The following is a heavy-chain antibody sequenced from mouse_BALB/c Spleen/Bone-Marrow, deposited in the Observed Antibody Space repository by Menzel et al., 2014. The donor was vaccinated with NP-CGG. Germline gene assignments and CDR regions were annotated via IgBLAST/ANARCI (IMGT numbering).Heavy chain of an antibody. CDR2: ISYSGST. Sequence: EVQLQQSGPGLVKPSQSLSLTCTVTGYSITSDYAWNWIRQFPGNKLEWMGYISYSGSTSYNPSLKSRISITRDTSKNQFFLQLNSVTTEDTATYYCANDYGYAMDYWGQGTSVTVSS. J-gene: IGHJ4*01. CDR1: GYSITSDYA. D-gene: IGHD2-4*01. CDR3: ANDYGYAMDY. V-gene: IGHV3-2*02.